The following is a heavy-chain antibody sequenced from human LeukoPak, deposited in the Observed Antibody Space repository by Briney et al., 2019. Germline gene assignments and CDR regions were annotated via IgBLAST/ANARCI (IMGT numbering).Heavy chain of an antibody. CDR1: GFTFSGSA. J-gene: IGHJ4*02. Sequence: GGSLRLSCAASGFTFSGSAMHWVRQASGKGLEWVGRIRSKANSYATAYAASVKGRFTTSRDDSKNTAYLQMNSLKTEDTAVYYCTRDAGDGYNFYFDYWGQGTLVTVSS. V-gene: IGHV3-73*01. CDR2: IRSKANSYAT. D-gene: IGHD5-24*01. CDR3: TRDAGDGYNFYFDY.